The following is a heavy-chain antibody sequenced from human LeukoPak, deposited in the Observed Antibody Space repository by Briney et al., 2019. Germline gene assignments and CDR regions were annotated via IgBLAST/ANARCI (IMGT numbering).Heavy chain of an antibody. V-gene: IGHV3-7*01. D-gene: IGHD1-26*01. Sequence: GGSLRLSCAASGFTFSSYWVSWVRQAPGKGLEWVANIKQDGSEKYYVDSVKGRFTISRDNAKNSLYLQMNSLRAEDTAVYYCAREDHIVGATFDYWGQGTLVTVSS. CDR3: AREDHIVGATFDY. CDR1: GFTFSSYW. J-gene: IGHJ4*02. CDR2: IKQDGSEK.